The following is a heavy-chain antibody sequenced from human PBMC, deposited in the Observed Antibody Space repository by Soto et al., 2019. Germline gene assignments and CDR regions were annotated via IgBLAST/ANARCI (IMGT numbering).Heavy chain of an antibody. D-gene: IGHD2-8*01. V-gene: IGHV3-30*18. J-gene: IGHJ4*02. Sequence: QVQLVESGGGVVQPGRSLRLSCAASGFTFSSYGMHWVRQAPGKGLEWVAVISYDGSNKYYADSVKGRFTISRDNSKNTLYLQMNSLRAEDTAVYYCAKAFYGMLPVDYWGQGTLVTVSS. CDR3: AKAFYGMLPVDY. CDR2: ISYDGSNK. CDR1: GFTFSSYG.